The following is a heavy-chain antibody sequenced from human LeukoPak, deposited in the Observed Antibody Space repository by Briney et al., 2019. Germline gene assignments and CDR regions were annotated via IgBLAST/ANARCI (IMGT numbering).Heavy chain of an antibody. J-gene: IGHJ4*02. CDR1: GYTFTSYY. CDR3: ARGGGSWTLDY. CDR2: INSSGGST. V-gene: IGHV1-46*01. D-gene: IGHD2-15*01. Sequence: ASVNVSCKASGYTFTSYYVHWVRQAPGQGLEWMGIINSSGGSTTYAQKFQGRVTMTRDTSTSTVYMELSSLRSEDTAVYYCARGGGSWTLDYWGQGTLVTVSS.